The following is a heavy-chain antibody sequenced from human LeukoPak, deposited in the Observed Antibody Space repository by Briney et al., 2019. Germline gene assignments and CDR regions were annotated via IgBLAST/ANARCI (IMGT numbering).Heavy chain of an antibody. D-gene: IGHD2-8*01. V-gene: IGHV1-2*02. CDR3: ARDSSPYCTNGVCFYSFDY. CDR2: INPNSGGT. J-gene: IGHJ4*02. CDR1: GHTFTGYY. Sequence: ASVKVSCKASGHTFTGYYMHWVRQAPGQGLEWMGWINPNSGGTNYAQKFQGRVTMTRDTSISTAYMELSGLRSDGTAVYYCARDSSPYCTNGVCFYSFDYWGQGTPVTVSS.